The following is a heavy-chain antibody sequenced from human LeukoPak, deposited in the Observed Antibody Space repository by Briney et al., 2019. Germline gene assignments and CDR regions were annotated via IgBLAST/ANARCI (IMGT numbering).Heavy chain of an antibody. Sequence: SETLSLTCAVSGYSISSGYYWGWIRQPPGKGLEWIGSIYHSGSTYYNPSLKSRVTISVDTSKNQFSLKLSSVTAADTAVYYCARDEWELLYYFDYWGQGTLVTVSS. V-gene: IGHV4-38-2*02. J-gene: IGHJ4*02. CDR2: IYHSGST. CDR1: GYSISSGYY. D-gene: IGHD1-26*01. CDR3: ARDEWELLYYFDY.